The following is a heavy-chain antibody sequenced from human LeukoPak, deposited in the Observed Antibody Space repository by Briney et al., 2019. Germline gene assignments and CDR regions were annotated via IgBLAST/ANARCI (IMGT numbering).Heavy chain of an antibody. D-gene: IGHD2-8*02. V-gene: IGHV1-46*01. CDR2: INPSDEST. CDR3: ARDSRLWSVDY. CDR1: GYTFTSYK. J-gene: IGHJ4*02. Sequence: ASVKVSCKTSGYTFTSYKMHWVRQAPGQGLEWMGIINPSDESTSYAQNFQGRVAMTRDTSTSTVYMELSSLRADDTAGYYCARDSRLWSVDYWGQGTLVTVSS.